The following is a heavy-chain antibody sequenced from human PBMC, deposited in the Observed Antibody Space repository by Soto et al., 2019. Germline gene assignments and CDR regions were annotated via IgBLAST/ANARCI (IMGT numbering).Heavy chain of an antibody. J-gene: IGHJ4*02. V-gene: IGHV3-30*18. Sequence: GGSLRLSCAASGFTFSSYWMSWVRQAPGKGLEWVADISHDGSNKYYADSVKGRFTISRDNAKNTLYLQMNSLRAEDTAVYYCAKGRRYSSGPLDYWGQGTLVTVSS. CDR3: AKGRRYSSGPLDY. CDR1: GFTFSSYW. CDR2: ISHDGSNK. D-gene: IGHD6-19*01.